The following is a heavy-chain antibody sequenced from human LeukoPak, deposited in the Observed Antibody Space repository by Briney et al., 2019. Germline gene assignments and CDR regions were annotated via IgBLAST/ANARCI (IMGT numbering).Heavy chain of an antibody. V-gene: IGHV4-34*01. Sequence: SETLSLTCAVYGGSFSGYYWSWIRQPPGKGLEWIGEINHSGSTNYNPSLKSRVTISVDTSKNQFSLKLSSVTAADTAVYYCATLWWGGKFDPWGQGTLVTVSS. CDR1: GGSFSGYY. CDR2: INHSGST. D-gene: IGHD2-21*01. CDR3: ATLWWGGKFDP. J-gene: IGHJ5*02.